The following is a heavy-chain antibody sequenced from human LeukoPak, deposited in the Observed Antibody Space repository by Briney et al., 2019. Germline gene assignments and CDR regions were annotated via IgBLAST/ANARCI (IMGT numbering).Heavy chain of an antibody. CDR3: ASSSSSGYFYIAY. V-gene: IGHV4-59*01. CDR2: IHYSGST. CDR1: GDSISSYY. Sequence: PSETLSLTCTVSGDSISSYYWSWIRQFPGKGLEWMGDIHYSGSTNYNPSLPSRGTLSTDTPKKHFFMKLPSVTAADTAVYYCASSSSSGYFYIAYWGQGTLVTVSS. D-gene: IGHD3-22*01. J-gene: IGHJ4*02.